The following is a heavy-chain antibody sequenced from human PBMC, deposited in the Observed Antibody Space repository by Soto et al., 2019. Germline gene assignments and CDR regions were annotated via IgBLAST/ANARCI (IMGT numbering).Heavy chain of an antibody. CDR1: GGSISSYY. V-gene: IGHV4-59*01. Sequence: SETLSLTCTVSGGSISSYYWSWIRQPPGKGLEWIGYIYYSGSTNYNPSLKSRVTISVDTSKNQFSLKLSSVTVADTAVYYCARDRAFDYWGQGTLVTVSS. J-gene: IGHJ4*02. CDR2: IYYSGST. CDR3: ARDRAFDY.